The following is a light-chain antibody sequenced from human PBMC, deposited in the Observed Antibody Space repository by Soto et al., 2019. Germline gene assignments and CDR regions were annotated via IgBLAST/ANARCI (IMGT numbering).Light chain of an antibody. CDR1: QSVSTN. V-gene: IGKV3-11*01. J-gene: IGKJ4*01. CDR3: QRALT. Sequence: EIVLTQSPATLSLSSGERATLSCRASQSVSTNLAWYQQTPGQAPRLLIHDASKKATGVPARFSGSGSGTDFTLTISSLEPEDFAVYYCQRALTFGGGTKVEIK. CDR2: DAS.